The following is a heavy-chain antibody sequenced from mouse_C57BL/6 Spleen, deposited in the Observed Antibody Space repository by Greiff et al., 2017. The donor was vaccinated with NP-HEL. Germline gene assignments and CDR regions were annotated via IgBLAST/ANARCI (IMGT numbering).Heavy chain of an antibody. CDR3: ARYDYGSSTWFAY. J-gene: IGHJ3*01. D-gene: IGHD1-1*01. V-gene: IGHV1-39*01. Sequence: EVKLQESGPELVKPGASVKISCKASGYSFTDYNMNWVKQSNGKSLEWIGVINPNYGTTSYNQKFKGKATLTVDQSSSTAYMQLNSLTSEDSAVYYCARYDYGSSTWFAYWGQGTLVTVSA. CDR2: INPNYGTT. CDR1: GYSFTDYN.